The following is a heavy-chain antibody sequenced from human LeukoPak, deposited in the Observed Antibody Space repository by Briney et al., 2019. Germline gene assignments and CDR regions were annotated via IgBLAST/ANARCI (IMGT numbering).Heavy chain of an antibody. D-gene: IGHD3-3*01. CDR2: IYTSGST. Sequence: PSQTLSLTCTVSGGSISSGSYYWSWIRQPAGKGLEWIGRIYTSGSTNYNPSLKSRVTISVDTSKNQFSLKLSSVTAADTAVYYCARDLTYYDFWSGSFDPWGQGTLVTVSS. J-gene: IGHJ5*02. CDR3: ARDLTYYDFWSGSFDP. CDR1: GGSISSGSYY. V-gene: IGHV4-61*02.